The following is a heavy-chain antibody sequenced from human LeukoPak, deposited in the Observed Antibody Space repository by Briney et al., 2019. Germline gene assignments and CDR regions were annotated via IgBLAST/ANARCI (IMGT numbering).Heavy chain of an antibody. CDR3: AKESTNEGLVY. V-gene: IGHV3-23*01. CDR2: ISGSGGST. Sequence: GGSLRLSCAASGFTFSKYAMSWVRQAPGKGLEWVSAISGSGGSTYYADSVKGRFTISRDNSKNTLYLQMNSLSAEDTAVYYCAKESTNEGLVYWGQGTLVTVSS. J-gene: IGHJ4*02. D-gene: IGHD1-1*01. CDR1: GFTFSKYA.